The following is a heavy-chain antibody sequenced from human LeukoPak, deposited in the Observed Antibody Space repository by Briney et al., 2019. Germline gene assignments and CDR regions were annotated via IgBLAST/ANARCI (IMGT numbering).Heavy chain of an antibody. CDR1: GGSISSHY. D-gene: IGHD2-2*01. CDR3: AREYDVPNYFDY. V-gene: IGHV4-59*11. J-gene: IGHJ4*02. CDR2: IYYSGST. Sequence: SETLSLTCTVSGGSISSHYWSWIRQPPGKGLEWIGYIYYSGSTNYNPSLKGRVTMSVDTSKNQFSLRLSSVTAADTAVYYCAREYDVPNYFDYWGQGTLVTVSS.